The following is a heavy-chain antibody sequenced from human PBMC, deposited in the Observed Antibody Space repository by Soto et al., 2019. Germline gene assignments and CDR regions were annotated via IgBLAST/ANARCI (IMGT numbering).Heavy chain of an antibody. J-gene: IGHJ4*02. Sequence: QVQLQESGPGLVKPSQTLSLTCTVSGGSISSGGYYWSWIRQHPGKGLEWIGYIYYSGSTYYNPSLKRRVTIAVDTSKIQSSLKLSSVTAAGTTGYYFARAPDVWGQGTLVTVSS. CDR3: ARAPDV. V-gene: IGHV4-31*03. CDR1: GGSISSGGYY. CDR2: IYYSGST.